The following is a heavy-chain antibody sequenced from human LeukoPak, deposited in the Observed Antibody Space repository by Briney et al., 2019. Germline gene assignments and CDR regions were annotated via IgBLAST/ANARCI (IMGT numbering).Heavy chain of an antibody. CDR1: GFTFSSYG. V-gene: IGHV3-30*18. Sequence: PGGSLRLSCAASGFTFSSYGMHWVRQAPGKGLEWVAVISYDGSNKYYADSVKGRFTISRDNSKNTLYLQMNSLRAEGTAVYYCAKPRIVGATQPLDYWGQGTLVTVSS. CDR3: AKPRIVGATQPLDY. CDR2: ISYDGSNK. J-gene: IGHJ4*02. D-gene: IGHD1-26*01.